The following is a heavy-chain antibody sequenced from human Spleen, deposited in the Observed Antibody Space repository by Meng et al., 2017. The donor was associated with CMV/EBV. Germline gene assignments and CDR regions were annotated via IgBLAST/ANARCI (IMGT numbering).Heavy chain of an antibody. V-gene: IGHV4-31*03. CDR2: IHYSGST. Sequence: LTCTGSGDSISSSGYRWGWRRQLPGKGLEWIGYIHYSGSTYYNPSLKRRLNMSVDTSKSQFSMKLTSVTAADTAVYYCARDGVRSDWGQGTLVTVSS. J-gene: IGHJ4*02. D-gene: IGHD3-3*01. CDR3: ARDGVRSD. CDR1: GDSISSSGYR.